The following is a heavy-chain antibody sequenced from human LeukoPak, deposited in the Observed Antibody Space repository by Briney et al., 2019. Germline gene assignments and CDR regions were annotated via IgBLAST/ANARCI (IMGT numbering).Heavy chain of an antibody. CDR2: INSDGSST. D-gene: IGHD3-16*01. CDR3: ARPLGERNYFDY. J-gene: IGHJ4*02. CDR1: GFTFSSYW. V-gene: IGHV3-74*01. Sequence: PGGSLRLPCAASGFTFSSYWMHWVRQAPGKGLVWVSRINSDGSSTSYADSVKGRFTISRDNAKNTLYLQMNSLRAEDTAVYYCARPLGERNYFDYWGQGTLVTVSS.